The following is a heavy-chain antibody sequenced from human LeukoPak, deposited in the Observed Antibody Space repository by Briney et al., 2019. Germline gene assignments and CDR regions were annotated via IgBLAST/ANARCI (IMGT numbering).Heavy chain of an antibody. D-gene: IGHD3-3*01. V-gene: IGHV3-23*01. Sequence: GGSLRLSCAASGFTFSSYAMGWVRQAPGKGLEWVSVISGSGDSTYYADSVKGRFTISRDNSKTTLFLQMNSLRAEDTAVYYCAKDHLSGYFDYWGQGTLVTVSS. CDR1: GFTFSSYA. CDR3: AKDHLSGYFDY. CDR2: ISGSGDST. J-gene: IGHJ4*02.